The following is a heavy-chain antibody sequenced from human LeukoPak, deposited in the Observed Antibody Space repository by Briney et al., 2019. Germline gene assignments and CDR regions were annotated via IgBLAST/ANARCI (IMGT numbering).Heavy chain of an antibody. CDR1: GFTFSTYW. J-gene: IGHJ4*02. V-gene: IGHV3-7*03. CDR3: ARAVTSTEGY. Sequence: GGSLRLSCAASGFTFSTYWMTWVRQAPGKGLEWVASTNEYGSKKSYVDSVKGRFTISRDNAQKSLYLEMNSLRAEDTAVYYCARAVTSTEGYWGQGTLVTVSS. CDR2: TNEYGSKK.